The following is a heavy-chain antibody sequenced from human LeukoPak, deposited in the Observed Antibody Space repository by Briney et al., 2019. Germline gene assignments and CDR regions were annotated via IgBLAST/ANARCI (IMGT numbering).Heavy chain of an antibody. J-gene: IGHJ4*01. V-gene: IGHV3-21*01. CDR3: ARENSEAFDY. CDR1: GFTFSSYE. CDR2: IGGASTSI. Sequence: GGSLRLSCAASGFTFSSYEMNWVRQAPGKGLEWVSSIGGASTSIYYANSVKGRFTISRDNAKNSLSLQMNSLTAEDTAVYYCARENSEAFDYWGQGTLVTVSS. D-gene: IGHD1-26*01.